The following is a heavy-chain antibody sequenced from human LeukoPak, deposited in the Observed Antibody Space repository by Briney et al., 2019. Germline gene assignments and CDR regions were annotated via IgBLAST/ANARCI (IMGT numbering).Heavy chain of an antibody. CDR2: IYTSGST. CDR1: GGSISSGSYY. Sequence: SQTLSLTCTVSGGSISSGSYYWSWIRQPAGKGLEWIGRIYTSGSTNYNPSLKSRVTISVDTSKNQFSQKLSSVTATDTAVYYCARDRPGGSSLDYWGQGTLVTVSS. CDR3: ARDRPGGSSLDY. J-gene: IGHJ4*02. D-gene: IGHD6-13*01. V-gene: IGHV4-61*02.